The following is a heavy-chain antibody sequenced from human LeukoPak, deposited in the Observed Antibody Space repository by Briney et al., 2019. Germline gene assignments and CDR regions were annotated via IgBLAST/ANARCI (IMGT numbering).Heavy chain of an antibody. CDR3: ARVQLERSGEPFDY. V-gene: IGHV1-18*01. CDR1: GYTFTSYG. CDR2: ISSYNGNT. J-gene: IGHJ4*02. D-gene: IGHD1-1*01. Sequence: GASVKVSCKASGYTFTSYGISWVRQAPGQGLEWMGWISSYNGNTKYAEKLQGRVTMTTDTSTSTAYMELRSLRSDDTAVYYCARVQLERSGEPFDYWGQGTLGTVSS.